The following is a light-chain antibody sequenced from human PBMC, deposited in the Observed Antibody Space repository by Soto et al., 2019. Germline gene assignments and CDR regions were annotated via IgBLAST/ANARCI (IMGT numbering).Light chain of an antibody. CDR1: QSISSN. CDR2: DAS. J-gene: IGKJ4*01. Sequence: EIVLTQSPATLSLSPGERATLACRASQSISSNLAWYQQKGGQAPRRLIYDASNRATGIPARFNGSGSGTDFTLTISSLEPEDFAVYFCQQRTNWPPLTFGGGTKVEIK. CDR3: QQRTNWPPLT. V-gene: IGKV3-11*01.